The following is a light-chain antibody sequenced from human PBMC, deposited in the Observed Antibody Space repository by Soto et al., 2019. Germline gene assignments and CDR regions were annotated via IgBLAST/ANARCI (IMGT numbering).Light chain of an antibody. J-gene: IGKJ1*01. CDR1: QAIDSW. Sequence: DIQMTQSPSSVSASVGDRVTITCRASQAIDSWLAWYQQKPGEAPKLLIFTGSLLHSGVPPRFSGSGSGTDFTLTISNLQPEVFATYYCQQTLSFPPTFGQGTKV. CDR3: QQTLSFPPT. V-gene: IGKV1-12*01. CDR2: TGS.